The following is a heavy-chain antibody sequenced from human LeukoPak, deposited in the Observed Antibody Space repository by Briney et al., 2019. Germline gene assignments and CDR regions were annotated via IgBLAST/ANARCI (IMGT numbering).Heavy chain of an antibody. D-gene: IGHD3-10*02. J-gene: IGHJ6*04. V-gene: IGHV3-48*03. CDR3: AELGITMIGGV. CDR2: NSSSGSTI. CDR1: GFTFSSYE. Sequence: GGSLRLSCAASGFTFSSYEMNWVRQAPGKGLEWVSYNSSSGSTIYYADSVKDRFTISRDNAKNSLYLQMNSLRAEDTAVYYCAELGITMIGGVWGKGTTVTISS.